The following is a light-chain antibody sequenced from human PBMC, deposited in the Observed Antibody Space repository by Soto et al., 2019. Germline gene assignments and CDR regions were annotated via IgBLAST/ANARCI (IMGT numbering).Light chain of an antibody. V-gene: IGLV2-23*01. CDR1: SSDIGTYNL. J-gene: IGLJ1*01. Sequence: QSVLTQPASVSGSPGQSITISCTGTSSDIGTYNLVSWYQQHPGKAPKVMIYEGSERPSGISNRFSASKSGNTASLTISGLQAEDEADYYCCPYAGSGTFVFGTGTKVTVL. CDR3: CPYAGSGTFV. CDR2: EGS.